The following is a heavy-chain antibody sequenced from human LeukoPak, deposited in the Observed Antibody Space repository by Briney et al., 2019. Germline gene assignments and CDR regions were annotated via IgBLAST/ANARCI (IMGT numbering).Heavy chain of an antibody. V-gene: IGHV4-39*07. CDR3: ARNFARYEWSLASYNWFDP. CDR1: GGSISSSSYF. D-gene: IGHD1-20*01. Sequence: PSETLSLTCAVSGGSISSSSYFWGWIRQPPGKGLEWIGTIYYSGTTYFNPSLKSQVTISIDTSKNQFSLRLSSVTAADTAVYYCARNFARYEWSLASYNWFDPWGQGTLVTVSS. J-gene: IGHJ5*02. CDR2: IYYSGTT.